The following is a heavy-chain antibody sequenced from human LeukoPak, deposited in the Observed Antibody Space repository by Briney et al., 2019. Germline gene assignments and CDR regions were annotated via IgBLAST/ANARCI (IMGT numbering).Heavy chain of an antibody. Sequence: SETLSLTCTVSGGSISSSSYYWGWIRQPPGKGLEWIGNIYYSGSTYYNPSLKSRVTISVDTSKNQFSLKLSSVTAADTAVYYCARPDYYYYMDVWGKRTTVTVSS. V-gene: IGHV4-39*01. CDR1: GGSISSSSYY. CDR2: IYYSGST. J-gene: IGHJ6*03. CDR3: ARPDYYYYMDV.